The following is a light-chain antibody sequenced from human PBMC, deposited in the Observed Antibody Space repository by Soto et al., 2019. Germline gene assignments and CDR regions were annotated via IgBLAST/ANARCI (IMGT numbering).Light chain of an antibody. CDR1: QNLRTW. CDR2: EAS. J-gene: IGKJ2*01. Sequence: DIQMTQSPSTLSASIGDRVTITCRASQNLRTWLAWYQQKPGRAPKLLIYEASSLQSGVPSRFSGSGSGTELTLTISSLQPDATETSYCQRYNGYTMYTFGQGTKLEIK. V-gene: IGKV1-5*01. CDR3: QRYNGYTMYT.